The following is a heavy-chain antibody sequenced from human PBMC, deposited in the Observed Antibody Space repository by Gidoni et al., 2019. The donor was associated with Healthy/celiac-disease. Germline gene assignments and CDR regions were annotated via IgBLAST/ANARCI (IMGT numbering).Heavy chain of an antibody. CDR2: TSGSGGST. Sequence: EVQLLESGGGLVQPGGSLRLSCAASGFTFSSYAMSWVRQAPGKGLEWVSATSGSGGSTYYADSVKGRFTISRDNSKNTLYLQMNSLRAEDTAVYYCAKYYDSSGYYLGYFDYWGQGTLVTVSS. V-gene: IGHV3-23*01. CDR1: GFTFSSYA. J-gene: IGHJ4*02. D-gene: IGHD3-22*01. CDR3: AKYYDSSGYYLGYFDY.